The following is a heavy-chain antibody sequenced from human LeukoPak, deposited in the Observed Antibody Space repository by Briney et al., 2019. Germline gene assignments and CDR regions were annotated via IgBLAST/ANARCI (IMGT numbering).Heavy chain of an antibody. Sequence: GGSLRLSCSASGFTFSSYAMSWVRQAPGKGLEFVSAIRGSGGRADYADSVKGRFTITRANSKNTMYLQMNRLRAEDTAVYDCAKSAVVTGRFDYWGQGTLVTVSS. V-gene: IGHV3-23*01. CDR3: AKSAVVTGRFDY. D-gene: IGHD2-21*02. CDR1: GFTFSSYA. CDR2: IRGSGGRA. J-gene: IGHJ4*02.